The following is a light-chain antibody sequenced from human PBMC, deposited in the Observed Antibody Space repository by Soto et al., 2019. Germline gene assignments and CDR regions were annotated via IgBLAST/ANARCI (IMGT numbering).Light chain of an antibody. CDR1: QSISNY. CDR3: QQSFHTPRT. Sequence: DIQMTQSPSSLSASVGDRVTITCRASQSISNYLNWYQQRPGKAPKLLIYAASSLQSGAPSRFNASGSGTDFTLTINSLQPEDFATYYCQQSFHTPRTFGQGTKVDIK. J-gene: IGKJ1*01. CDR2: AAS. V-gene: IGKV1-39*01.